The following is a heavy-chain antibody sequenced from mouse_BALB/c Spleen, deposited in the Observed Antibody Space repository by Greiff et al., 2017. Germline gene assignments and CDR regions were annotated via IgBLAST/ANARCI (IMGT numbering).Heavy chain of an antibody. D-gene: IGHD2-1*01. CDR2: ISYSGST. Sequence: EVQLQQSGPGLVKPSQSLSLTCTVTGYSITSDYAWNWIRQFPGNKLEWMGYISYSGSTSYNPSLKSRISITRDTSKNQFFLQLNSVTTEDTATYYCARSTGYYGNYGMDYWGQGTPVTVS. CDR1: GYSITSDYA. J-gene: IGHJ4*01. CDR3: ARSTGYYGNYGMDY. V-gene: IGHV3-2*02.